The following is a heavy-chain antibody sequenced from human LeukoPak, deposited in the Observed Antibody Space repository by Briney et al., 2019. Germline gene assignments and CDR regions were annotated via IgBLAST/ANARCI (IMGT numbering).Heavy chain of an antibody. CDR1: GFSFSNYA. D-gene: IGHD2-15*01. CDR2: ISGTTGGT. Sequence: GGSLRLSYAASGFSFSNYAMAWVRQAPGKGLEWVSLISGTTGGTFYADSVKGRFTISRDNSKNTLYLHMNSLGADDTAVYYCAKESCSGSCPPSFDYWGQGTLVTVSS. V-gene: IGHV3-23*01. CDR3: AKESCSGSCPPSFDY. J-gene: IGHJ4*02.